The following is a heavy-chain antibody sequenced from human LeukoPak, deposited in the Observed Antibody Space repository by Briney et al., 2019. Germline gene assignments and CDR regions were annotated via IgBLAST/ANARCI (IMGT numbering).Heavy chain of an antibody. Sequence: GASVKVSCKASGYTFTGYYMHWVRQAPGQGLEWMGRINPNSGGTNYAQKFQGRVTMARDTSISTAYMELSRLRSDDTAVYYCAREGNYYDSSGYDKIDYWGQGTLVTVSS. CDR1: GYTFTGYY. D-gene: IGHD3-22*01. CDR3: AREGNYYDSSGYDKIDY. CDR2: INPNSGGT. V-gene: IGHV1-2*06. J-gene: IGHJ4*02.